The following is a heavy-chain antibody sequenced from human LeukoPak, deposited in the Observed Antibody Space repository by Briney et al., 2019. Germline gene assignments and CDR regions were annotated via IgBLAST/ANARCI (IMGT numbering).Heavy chain of an antibody. CDR2: ISSSSSYI. J-gene: IGHJ4*02. D-gene: IGHD2-15*01. Sequence: GGSLRLSCAASGFTFSSYSMNWVRQAPGKGLERVSSISSSSSYIYYADSVKGRFTISRDNAKNSLYLQMNSLRAEDTAVYYCARDALRGYCSGGSCYPDYWGQGTLVTVSS. CDR3: ARDALRGYCSGGSCYPDY. V-gene: IGHV3-21*01. CDR1: GFTFSSYS.